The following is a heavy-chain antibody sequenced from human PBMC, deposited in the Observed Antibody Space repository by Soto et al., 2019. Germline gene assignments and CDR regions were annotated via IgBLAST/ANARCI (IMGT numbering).Heavy chain of an antibody. V-gene: IGHV3-23*01. J-gene: IGHJ6*02. Sequence: GGSLRLSCAASGFPFSSYAMTWVRPAPGKGLEWVSAISGSGGSTYYADSVKGRFTISRDNSKNTLYLQMNSLRAEDTAVYYCAKSSGVLRYFDWLPNYGVDVWGQRTTVTVSS. D-gene: IGHD3-9*01. CDR2: ISGSGGST. CDR1: GFPFSSYA. CDR3: AKSSGVLRYFDWLPNYGVDV.